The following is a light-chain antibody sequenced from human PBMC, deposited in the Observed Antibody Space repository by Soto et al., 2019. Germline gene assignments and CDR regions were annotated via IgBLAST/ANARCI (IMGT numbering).Light chain of an antibody. V-gene: IGLV1-44*01. CDR2: SNN. J-gene: IGLJ2*01. CDR1: ISNIGTNF. Sequence: QSVLIQPPSASGTPGQRVTISCSGSISNIGTNFVNWYQQLPGTAPKLLIDSNNQRPSGVPDRFSGSKSGTSASLAISGLQSEDESDYYCAAWDDSLNGVVFGGGTKLTVL. CDR3: AAWDDSLNGVV.